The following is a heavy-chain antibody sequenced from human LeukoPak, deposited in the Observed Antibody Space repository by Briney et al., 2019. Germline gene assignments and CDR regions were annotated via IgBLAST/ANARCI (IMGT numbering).Heavy chain of an antibody. CDR2: VFPSGTT. CDR3: ARVPWSSGWYGFDY. CDR1: GGSISSDDFY. D-gene: IGHD6-19*01. Sequence: SETLSLTCIVSGGSISSDDFYWSWIRQPAGKRLEWIVRVFPSGTTNYNPSLESRITMSMDTSKNHFSLKLTSVTAADTAVYYCARVPWSSGWYGFDYWGLGTLVTVSS. J-gene: IGHJ4*02. V-gene: IGHV4-61*02.